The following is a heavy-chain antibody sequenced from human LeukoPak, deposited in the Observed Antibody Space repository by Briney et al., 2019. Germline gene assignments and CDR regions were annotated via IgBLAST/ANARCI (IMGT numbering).Heavy chain of an antibody. J-gene: IGHJ6*03. CDR3: ARRLPWYYMDV. CDR1: GYSISSGYY. CDR2: IYHSGST. Sequence: SETLSLTCTVSGYSISSGYYWGWIRQPPGKGLEWIGSIYHSGSTNYNPSLKSRVTISRDTSKNQFSLKLSSETAADTAVYYCARRLPWYYMDVWGKGTTVTISS. V-gene: IGHV4-38-2*02. D-gene: IGHD5-18*01.